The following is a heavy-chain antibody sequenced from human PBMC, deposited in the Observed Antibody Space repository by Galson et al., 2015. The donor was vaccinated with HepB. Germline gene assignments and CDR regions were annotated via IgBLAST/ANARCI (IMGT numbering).Heavy chain of an antibody. Sequence: LSLTCAVSGGSMNSRNWWSWVRQPPGQGLEWIGEIYRSGIANYNPSLKSRVTISVDKSNNQFSLELRSVTAADTALYYCASLGYCHGSDCYRVSWGQGTLVTVSS. D-gene: IGHD2-15*01. CDR1: GGSMNSRNW. CDR2: IYRSGIA. V-gene: IGHV4-4*02. CDR3: ASLGYCHGSDCYRVS. J-gene: IGHJ5*02.